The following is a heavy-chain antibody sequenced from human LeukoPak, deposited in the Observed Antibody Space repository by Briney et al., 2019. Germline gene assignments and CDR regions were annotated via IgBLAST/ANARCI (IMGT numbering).Heavy chain of an antibody. J-gene: IGHJ4*02. CDR3: ARGMGSYCSGGSCYFPRFDY. CDR2: IYYSGTT. V-gene: IGHV4-31*03. D-gene: IGHD2-15*01. Sequence: MTSQTLSLTCTVSDGSISSGGYYWSWVRQLPGKGLEWIAYIYYSGTTYYNPSLKSRLTISADTSKNQFSLNLSSVTAADTAVYYCARGMGSYCSGGSCYFPRFDYWAREPWSPSP. CDR1: DGSISSGGYY.